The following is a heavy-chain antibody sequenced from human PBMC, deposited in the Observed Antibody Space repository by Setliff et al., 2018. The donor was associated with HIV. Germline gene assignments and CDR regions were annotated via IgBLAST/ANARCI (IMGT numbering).Heavy chain of an antibody. V-gene: IGHV5-51*01. CDR3: ARTSGARTTDY. CDR1: GYYFTTFR. J-gene: IGHJ4*02. Sequence: HGESLKISCKGSGYYFTTFRIAWVRQMPGKGLEWMGIIYPSDSDTRYSPSFQGHVTISVDKSISTVYLQWSNLKASDSAMYYCARTSGARTTDYWGQGTLVTVSS. D-gene: IGHD1-1*01. CDR2: IYPSDSDT.